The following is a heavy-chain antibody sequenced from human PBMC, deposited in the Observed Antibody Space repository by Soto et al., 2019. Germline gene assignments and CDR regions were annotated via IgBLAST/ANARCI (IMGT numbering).Heavy chain of an antibody. CDR1: GGSFSGYY. Sequence: QVQLQQWGAGPLRPLETLSLTCGVSGGSFSGYYWAWIRQSPGKGLEWIGEINDRGSINYNPSLNSRVSISVDTSKNHYSLNLRSVTAADTAVYYCARESHDILTGPPWVWYFHLWGRGTLVTVSS. CDR2: INDRGSI. D-gene: IGHD3-9*01. CDR3: ARESHDILTGPPWVWYFHL. J-gene: IGHJ2*01. V-gene: IGHV4-34*01.